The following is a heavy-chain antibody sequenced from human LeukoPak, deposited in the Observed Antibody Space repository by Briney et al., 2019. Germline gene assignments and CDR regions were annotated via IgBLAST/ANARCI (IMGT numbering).Heavy chain of an antibody. CDR2: IRYDGSNK. V-gene: IGHV3-30*02. CDR1: GFTFSSYG. Sequence: GGSLRLSCAASGFTFSSYGMHWVRQAPGKGLEWVAFIRYDGSNKYYADSVKGRFTISRDNSKNTLYLQMNSLRAEDTAVYYCARAAAGTHYYYYMDVWGKGTTVTVSS. D-gene: IGHD6-13*01. J-gene: IGHJ6*03. CDR3: ARAAAGTHYYYYMDV.